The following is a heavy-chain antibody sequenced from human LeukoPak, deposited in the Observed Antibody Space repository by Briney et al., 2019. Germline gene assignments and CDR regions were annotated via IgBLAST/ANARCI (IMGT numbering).Heavy chain of an antibody. CDR3: ARHNYYDSRGI. CDR2: IYYRGTP. D-gene: IGHD3-22*01. J-gene: IGHJ4*02. CDR1: DDSISDYC. V-gene: IGHV4-59*08. Sequence: PSETLSLTCTVSDDSISDYCRGWIRQPPGKGLEWVGQIYYRGTPNYNPSLKSRVTISVDTSKNQFSLKLSSVTAADTAVYYCARHNYYDSRGIWGQGTLVTVSS.